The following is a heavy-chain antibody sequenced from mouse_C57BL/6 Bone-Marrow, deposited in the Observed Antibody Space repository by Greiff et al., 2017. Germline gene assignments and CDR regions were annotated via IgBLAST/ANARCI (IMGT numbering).Heavy chain of an antibody. V-gene: IGHV1-81*01. Sequence: VQLQQSGAELARPGASVKLSCKASGYTFTSYGISWVKQRTGQGLEWIGEIYPRSGNTYYNEKFKGKATLTADKSSSTAYMELRSLTSEDSAVYFCARGGWRFAYWGQGTLVTVSA. CDR2: IYPRSGNT. CDR1: GYTFTSYG. CDR3: ARGGWRFAY. J-gene: IGHJ3*01.